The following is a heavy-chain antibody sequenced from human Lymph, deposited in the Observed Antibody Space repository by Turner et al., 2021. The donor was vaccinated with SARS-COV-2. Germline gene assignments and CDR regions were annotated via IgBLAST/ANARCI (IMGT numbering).Heavy chain of an antibody. J-gene: IGHJ4*02. D-gene: IGHD4-17*01. Sequence: EVQLVESGGGLVKPVGSLRLSCAASGFTFSTYSMNWVRQAPGKGLEWISSISRSSSYIYYADSVKGRFTISRDDAKNSLYLQMNSLRAEDTAVYYCARDIPTTADYFDYWGQGTLVTVSS. V-gene: IGHV3-21*01. CDR1: GFTFSTYS. CDR3: ARDIPTTADYFDY. CDR2: ISRSSSYI.